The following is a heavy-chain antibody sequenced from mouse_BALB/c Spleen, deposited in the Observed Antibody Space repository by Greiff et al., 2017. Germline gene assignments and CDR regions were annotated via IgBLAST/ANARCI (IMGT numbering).Heavy chain of an antibody. CDR1: GYTFTSYW. D-gene: IGHD4-1*01. Sequence: QVQLQQSGAELAKPGASVKMSCKASGYTFTSYWMHWVKQRPGQGLEWIGYINPSTGYTEYNQKFKDKATLTADKSSSTAYMQLSSLTSEDSAVYYCAKLGRGDYWGQGTTLTVSS. V-gene: IGHV1-7*01. CDR2: INPSTGYT. J-gene: IGHJ2*01. CDR3: AKLGRGDY.